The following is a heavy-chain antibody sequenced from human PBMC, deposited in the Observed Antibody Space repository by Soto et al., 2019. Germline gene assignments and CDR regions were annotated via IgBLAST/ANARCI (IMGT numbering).Heavy chain of an antibody. CDR1: GDSVTSNVW. D-gene: IGHD6-19*01. Sequence: SETLSLTCAVSGDSVTSNVWWSWVRQPPGKGLEWIGEAYHNGLTDYNPSLKSRVTMSVDTSKNEFSLKLTSLTAADTAIYYCARDAAVPGESDRFDYWGQGTLVTVSS. J-gene: IGHJ4*02. V-gene: IGHV4-4*02. CDR3: ARDAAVPGESDRFDY. CDR2: AYHNGLT.